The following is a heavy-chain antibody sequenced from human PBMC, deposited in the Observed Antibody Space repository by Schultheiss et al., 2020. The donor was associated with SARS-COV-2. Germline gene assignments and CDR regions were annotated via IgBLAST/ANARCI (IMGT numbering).Heavy chain of an antibody. CDR1: GYTFTTYY. Sequence: ASVKVSCKASGYTFTTYYIQWVRQAPGQGLEWLGWINPDSGGTFSSQKFQGRVTMTTDTSTSTAYMELTSLTTDDTAVYYCARAAGGVYNWFDPWGQGTLVTVSS. D-gene: IGHD3-16*01. CDR2: INPDSGGT. J-gene: IGHJ5*02. CDR3: ARAAGGVYNWFDP. V-gene: IGHV1-2*02.